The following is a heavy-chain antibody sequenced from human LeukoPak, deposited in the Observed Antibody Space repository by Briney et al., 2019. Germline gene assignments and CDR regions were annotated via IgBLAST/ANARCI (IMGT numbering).Heavy chain of an antibody. CDR2: ISAYNGNT. CDR3: ARASGRWQWLVPNYYYYYGMDV. J-gene: IGHJ6*02. CDR1: GYTFTGYY. V-gene: IGHV1-18*04. Sequence: ASVTVSCKASGYTFTGYYIHWVRQAPGQGLEWMGWISAYNGNTNYAQKLQGRVTMTTDTSTSTAYMELRSLRSDDTAVYYCARASGRWQWLVPNYYYYYGMDVWGQGTTVTVSS. D-gene: IGHD6-19*01.